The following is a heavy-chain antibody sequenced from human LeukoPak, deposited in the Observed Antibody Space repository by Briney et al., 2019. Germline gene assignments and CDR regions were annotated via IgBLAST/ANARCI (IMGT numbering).Heavy chain of an antibody. CDR2: INPGNGDT. J-gene: IGHJ6*02. D-gene: IGHD2-15*01. CDR1: GYTFTGYY. V-gene: IGHV1-3*01. CDR3: ARERWHCRVNCYSVYYYALDV. Sequence: ASVKVSCKASGYTFTGYYMHWVRQAPGQRLEWLGWINPGNGDTKYSQNFQGRVTVTSDTSAATAYVELNSLTSEDTAVYYCARERWHCRVNCYSVYYYALDVWGQGTTVTVSS.